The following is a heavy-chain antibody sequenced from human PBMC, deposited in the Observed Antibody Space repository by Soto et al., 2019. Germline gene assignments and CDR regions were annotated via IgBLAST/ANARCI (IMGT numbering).Heavy chain of an antibody. V-gene: IGHV3-33*01. CDR3: ASDGEHYYDSSGYYSNLDY. CDR1: GFTFSSYG. J-gene: IGHJ4*02. D-gene: IGHD3-22*01. CDR2: IWYDGSNK. Sequence: QVQLVESGGGVVQPGRSLRLSCAASGFTFSSYGMHWVRQAPGKGLEWVAVIWYDGSNKYYADSVKGRFTISRGNSKNTLYLQMNSLRAEDTAVYYCASDGEHYYDSSGYYSNLDYWGQGTLVTVSS.